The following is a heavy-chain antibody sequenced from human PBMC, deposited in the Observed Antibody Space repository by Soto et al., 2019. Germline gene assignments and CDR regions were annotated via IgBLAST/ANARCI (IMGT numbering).Heavy chain of an antibody. CDR2: ISSNGVGT. CDR1: GFTLSGYA. D-gene: IGHD6-6*01. V-gene: IGHV3-64*01. CDR3: ARRARPDFYYMDV. Sequence: EVQLAESGGGLAQPGGSLRLSCAASGFTLSGYAMDWVRQAPGEELEYVSGISSNGVGTYYANSVQGRFTISRDNSKNTVYLQMGSLRPEDMAVYYCARRARPDFYYMDVWGKGTTVTVSS. J-gene: IGHJ6*03.